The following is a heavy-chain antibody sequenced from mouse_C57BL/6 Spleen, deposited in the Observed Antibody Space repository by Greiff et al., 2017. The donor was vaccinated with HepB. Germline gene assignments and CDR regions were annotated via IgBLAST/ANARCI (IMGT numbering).Heavy chain of an antibody. CDR2: ISDGGSYT. Sequence: DVKLQESGGGLVKPGGSLKLSCAASGFTFSSYAMSWVRQTPEKRLEWVATISDGGSYTYYPDNVKGRFTISRDNAKNNLYLQMSHLKSEDTAMYYCARGYSNYGYFDVWGTGTTVTVSS. CDR3: ARGYSNYGYFDV. D-gene: IGHD2-5*01. J-gene: IGHJ1*03. V-gene: IGHV5-4*03. CDR1: GFTFSSYA.